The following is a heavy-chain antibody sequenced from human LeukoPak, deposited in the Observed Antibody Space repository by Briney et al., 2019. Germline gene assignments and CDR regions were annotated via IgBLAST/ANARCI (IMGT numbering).Heavy chain of an antibody. V-gene: IGHV4-59*01. J-gene: IGHJ4*02. CDR2: IYYSGST. CDR1: GGSISSYY. Sequence: PSETLSLTCTVSGGSISSYYWSWIRQPPGKGLEWIGYIYYSGSTNYNPSLKSRVTISVDTSKNQFSLKLSSVTAADTAVYYCASRGIGWFYDYWGQGTLVTVSS. CDR3: ASRGIGWFYDY. D-gene: IGHD6-19*01.